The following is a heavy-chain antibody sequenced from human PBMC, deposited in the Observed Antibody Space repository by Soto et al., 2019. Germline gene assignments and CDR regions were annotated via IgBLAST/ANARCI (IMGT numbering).Heavy chain of an antibody. CDR3: ARAFCYHGSDSRGYSFDAFDF. D-gene: IGHD3-22*01. CDR1: GYTFTSSG. J-gene: IGHJ3*01. CDR2: ISAHTGSS. V-gene: IGHV1-18*01. Sequence: QVQLVQSGAEVKKPGASVKVSCKASGYTFTSSGMSWVRQAPGQGLEWMGWISAHTGSSEYAQRFQGRVTMTTDRSTSTAYMELSSLRSDDTAVYYCARAFCYHGSDSRGYSFDAFDFWGPGTLVTVSS.